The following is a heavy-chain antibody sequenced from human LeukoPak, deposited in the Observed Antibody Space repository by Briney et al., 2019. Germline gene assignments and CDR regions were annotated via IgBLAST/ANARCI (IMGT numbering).Heavy chain of an antibody. V-gene: IGHV3-48*03. CDR1: GFSFSAYE. CDR2: ISSTGTTM. D-gene: IGHD3-10*01. Sequence: PGGSLRLSCAASGFSFSAYEMNWVRQAPGKGLEWVSHISSTGTTMYDADSVKGRFTISRDNAKNSLYLQMNSLRAEDTAVYYCARDLLLFGEPAWGQGTLVIVSS. J-gene: IGHJ4*02. CDR3: ARDLLLFGEPA.